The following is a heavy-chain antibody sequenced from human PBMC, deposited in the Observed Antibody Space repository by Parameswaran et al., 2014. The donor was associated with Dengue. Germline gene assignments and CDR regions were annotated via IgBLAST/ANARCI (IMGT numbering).Heavy chain of an antibody. J-gene: IGHJ4*02. CDR3: AREAVGNDY. CDR2: IYYSGST. D-gene: IGHD7-27*01. Sequence: WIRQPQEGLEWIGSIYYSGSTYYNPSLKSRVTISVDTSKNQFSLKLSSVTAADTAVYYCAREAVGNDYWGQGTLVTVSS. V-gene: IGHV4-39*07.